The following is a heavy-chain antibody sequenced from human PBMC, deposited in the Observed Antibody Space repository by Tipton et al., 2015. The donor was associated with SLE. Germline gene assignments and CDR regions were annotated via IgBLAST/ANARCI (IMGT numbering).Heavy chain of an antibody. CDR1: GFTFNNAW. V-gene: IGHV3-15*01. J-gene: IGHJ6*02. CDR2: IKSKSEGGTT. D-gene: IGHD3/OR15-3a*01. Sequence: SLRLSCAASGFTFNNAWMSWVRQAPGKGLEWVGRIKSKSEGGTTDYAAPVKGRFTISRDESKNTLYLQLNSLKTEDTAVYYCTTDFRLGLYSYYGMDVWGQGTTVTVSS. CDR3: TTDFRLGLYSYYGMDV.